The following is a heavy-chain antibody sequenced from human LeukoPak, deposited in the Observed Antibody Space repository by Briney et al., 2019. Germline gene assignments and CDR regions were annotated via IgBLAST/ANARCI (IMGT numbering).Heavy chain of an antibody. D-gene: IGHD3-3*01. CDR1: GFTFSSYA. V-gene: IGHV3-30-3*01. Sequence: GGSLRLSCAASGFTFSSYAMSWVRQAPGKGLEWVAVISYDGSNKYYADSVKGRFTISRDNSKNTLYLQMNSLRAEDTAVYYCARESPRITIFGVVSHPYAFDIWGQGIMVTVSS. CDR3: ARESPRITIFGVVSHPYAFDI. CDR2: ISYDGSNK. J-gene: IGHJ3*02.